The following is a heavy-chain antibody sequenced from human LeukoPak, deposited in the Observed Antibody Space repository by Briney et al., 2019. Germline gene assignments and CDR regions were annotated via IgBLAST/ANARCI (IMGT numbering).Heavy chain of an antibody. CDR3: ARDTPSYSSWYAFDI. J-gene: IGHJ3*02. CDR2: IYYSGST. D-gene: IGHD6-13*01. Sequence: GSLRLSCAASGFTFSSYSMNWVRQPPGKGLEWIGSIYYSGSTYYNPSLKSRVTISVDTSKNQFSLKLSSVTAADTAVYYCARDTPSYSSWYAFDIWGQGTMVTVSS. CDR1: GFTFSSYS. V-gene: IGHV4-39*07.